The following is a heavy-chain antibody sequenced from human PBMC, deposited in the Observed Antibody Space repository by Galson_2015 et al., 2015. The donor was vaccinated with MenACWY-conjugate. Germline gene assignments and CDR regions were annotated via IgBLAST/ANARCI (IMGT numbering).Heavy chain of an antibody. J-gene: IGHJ4*02. CDR3: ARAVRVREVLSYNDY. CDR1: GFTFSTHT. Sequence: SLRLSCAASGFTFSTHTMHWFRQAPGKGLEWVSYISSSSSTIYYADSVKGRFTVSRDNAKNSLYLQMNSLRAEDTAVYYCARAVRVREVLSYNDYWGQGTLVTVSS. D-gene: IGHD3-10*01. V-gene: IGHV3-48*04. CDR2: ISSSSSTI.